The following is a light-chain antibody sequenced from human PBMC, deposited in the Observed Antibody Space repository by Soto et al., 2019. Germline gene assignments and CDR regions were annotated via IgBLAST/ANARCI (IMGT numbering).Light chain of an antibody. CDR1: QSVSTK. CDR3: QQYKNWPHFT. CDR2: GAS. Sequence: EIVMTQSPATLSVSPGERATLSCRASQSVSTKLAWYRQKPGQATRLLIYGASTRATGIPARFSGSGSGTEFTLTINSLQSEDFAVYYCQQYKNWPHFTFGPGTTVDIK. V-gene: IGKV3-15*01. J-gene: IGKJ3*01.